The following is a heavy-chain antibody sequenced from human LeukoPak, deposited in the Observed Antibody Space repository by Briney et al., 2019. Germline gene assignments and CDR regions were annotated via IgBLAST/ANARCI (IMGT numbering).Heavy chain of an antibody. CDR1: GFTFDIYG. CDR2: ISSSGSDL. J-gene: IGHJ5*02. D-gene: IGHD6-19*01. V-gene: IGHV3-21*01. CDR3: ARGWQWLVS. Sequence: GGSLRLSCAAPGFTFDIYGMNWVRQAPGKGLEWVSSISSSGSDLNYADSVKGRFTISRDNAEKSLYLQMNSLRVEDTAVYYCARGWQWLVSWGQGTLVTVSS.